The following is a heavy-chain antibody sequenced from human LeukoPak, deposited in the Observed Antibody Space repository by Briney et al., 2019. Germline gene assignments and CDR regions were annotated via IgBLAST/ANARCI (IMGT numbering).Heavy chain of an antibody. CDR2: IYTSGST. Sequence: KPSETLSLTCTVSGGSISSYYWSWIRQPAGKGLEWIGRIYTSGSTNYNPSLKSRVTMSVDTSKNQFSLKLSSVTAADTAVYYCARERSKQWLVQGGAFDYWGQGTLVTVSS. V-gene: IGHV4-4*07. CDR3: ARERSKQWLVQGGAFDY. D-gene: IGHD6-19*01. CDR1: GGSISSYY. J-gene: IGHJ4*02.